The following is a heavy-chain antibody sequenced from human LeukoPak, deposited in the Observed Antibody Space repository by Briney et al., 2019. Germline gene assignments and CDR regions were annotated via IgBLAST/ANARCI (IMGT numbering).Heavy chain of an antibody. V-gene: IGHV4-38-2*02. J-gene: IGHJ6*03. Sequence: SETLSLTCTVSVYSISSGYYWGWIRQPPGKGLEWIGRIYHRGSTYYNPSLKSRVTISVDTSKNQFSLKLSSVTAADTAVYYCARVGGPYCSSTSCYTFWDYYYYYYMDVWGKGTTVTVSS. CDR3: ARVGGPYCSSTSCYTFWDYYYYYYMDV. CDR2: IYHRGST. D-gene: IGHD2-2*02. CDR1: VYSISSGYY.